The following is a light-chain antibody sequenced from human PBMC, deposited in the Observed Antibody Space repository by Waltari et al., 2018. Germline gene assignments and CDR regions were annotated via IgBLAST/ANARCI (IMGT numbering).Light chain of an antibody. CDR2: RDA. Sequence: QSVLTQPPSASGTPGQRVTISCSGGRSNLGSNPVPWYQDPPGTAPKPLIFRDAQRPSGVPDRFSGSRSGTSGYLAISGLQSEDEADYYCALWDDSLNAWIFGGGTRLTVL. V-gene: IGLV1-44*01. CDR3: ALWDDSLNAWI. J-gene: IGLJ3*02. CDR1: RSNLGSNP.